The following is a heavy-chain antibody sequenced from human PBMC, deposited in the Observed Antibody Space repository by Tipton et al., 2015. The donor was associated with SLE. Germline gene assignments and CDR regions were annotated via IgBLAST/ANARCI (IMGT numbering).Heavy chain of an antibody. CDR1: GGTFSSYA. Sequence: QSGAEVRKPGSSVKVSCKASGGTFSSYAISWVRQAPGQGLEWMGWISAYNGNTNYAQKLQGRVTMTTDTSTSTAYMELRSLRSDDTAVYYCARGEQPRDAFDIWGQGTMVTVSS. V-gene: IGHV1-18*01. CDR2: ISAYNGNT. D-gene: IGHD1-26*01. CDR3: ARGEQPRDAFDI. J-gene: IGHJ3*02.